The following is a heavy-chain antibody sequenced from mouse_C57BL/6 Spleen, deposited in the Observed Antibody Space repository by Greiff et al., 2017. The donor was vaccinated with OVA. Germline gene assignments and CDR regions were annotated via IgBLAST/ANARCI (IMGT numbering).Heavy chain of an antibody. V-gene: IGHV1-54*01. CDR1: GYAFTNYL. CDR2: INPGSGGT. D-gene: IGHD1-1*01. CDR3: ARGGYYGSSYDAMDY. Sequence: VQLQQSGAELVRPGTSVKVSCKASGYAFTNYLIEWVKQRPGQGLEWIGVINPGSGGTNYNEKFKGKATLTADKSSSTAYMQLSSLTSEDSAVYFCARGGYYGSSYDAMDYWGQGTSVTVSS. J-gene: IGHJ4*01.